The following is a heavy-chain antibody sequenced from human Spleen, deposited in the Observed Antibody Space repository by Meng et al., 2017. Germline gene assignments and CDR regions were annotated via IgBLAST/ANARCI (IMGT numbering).Heavy chain of an antibody. CDR2: INPNIGDT. CDR3: ARDASCDH. V-gene: IGHV1-2*06. Sequence: QGQLVHSGAEGKTPGAPGRVSRKASGYPFPDYWLHWVRQAPGQGLEWMGRINPNIGDTNYAQKFQGRVTMTRDTSISTAYMELSRLISDDTAVYYCARDASCDHWGQGTLVTVSS. J-gene: IGHJ4*02. D-gene: IGHD3-16*02. CDR1: GYPFPDYW.